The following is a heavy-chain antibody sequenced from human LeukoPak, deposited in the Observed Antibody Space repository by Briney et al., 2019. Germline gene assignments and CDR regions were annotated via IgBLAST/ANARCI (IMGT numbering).Heavy chain of an antibody. CDR2: IRYDGSNK. J-gene: IGHJ4*02. D-gene: IGHD3-22*01. V-gene: IGHV3-30*02. CDR3: ATQGYYDSSGYSEYFDY. Sequence: GGSLRLSCAASGFTFSSYGMHWVRQAPGKGLEWVAFIRYDGSNKYYADSVKGRFTISRDNSKNTLYLQMNSLRAEDTAVYYCATQGYYDSSGYSEYFDYWGLGTLVTVSS. CDR1: GFTFSSYG.